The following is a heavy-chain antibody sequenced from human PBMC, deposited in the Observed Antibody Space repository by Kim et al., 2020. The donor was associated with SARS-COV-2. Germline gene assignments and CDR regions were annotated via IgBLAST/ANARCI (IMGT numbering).Heavy chain of an antibody. Sequence: SETLSLTCTVSGGSVSSGSYYWSWIRQPPGKGLEWIGYIYYSGSTNYNPSLKSRVTISVDTSKNQFSLKLSSVTAADTAVYYCARVGGIAAADYWGQGTLVTVSS. CDR2: IYYSGST. CDR3: ARVGGIAAADY. CDR1: GGSVSSGSYY. J-gene: IGHJ4*02. V-gene: IGHV4-61*01. D-gene: IGHD6-13*01.